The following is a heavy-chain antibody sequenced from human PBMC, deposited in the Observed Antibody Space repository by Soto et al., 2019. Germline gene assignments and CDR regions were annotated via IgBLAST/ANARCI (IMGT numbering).Heavy chain of an antibody. Sequence: EVQLLESGGGLVQPGGSLRLSCAASGFSFSSYAMSWVRQAPGKGLEWVSAISGSGGSTYYADSVKGRFTISRDNSKNTLYLQMNSLRAEDTAVYYCANLRGSGWYSDAFDIWGQGTMVTVSS. CDR1: GFSFSSYA. V-gene: IGHV3-23*01. J-gene: IGHJ3*02. CDR3: ANLRGSGWYSDAFDI. CDR2: ISGSGGST. D-gene: IGHD6-19*01.